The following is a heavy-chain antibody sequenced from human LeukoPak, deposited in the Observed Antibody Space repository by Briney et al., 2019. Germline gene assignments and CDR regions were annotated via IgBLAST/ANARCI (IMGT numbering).Heavy chain of an antibody. V-gene: IGHV1-18*01. CDR3: ARESARWSSSSFDY. CDR2: ISAYNGNT. Sequence: ASVKVSCKASGYTFTNYDISWVRQAPGQGLEWMGWISAYNGNTNYAQKLQGRVTMTTDTSTSTAYMELRSLRSDDTAVYYCARESARWSSSSFDYWGQGTLVTVSS. D-gene: IGHD6-13*01. J-gene: IGHJ4*02. CDR1: GYTFTNYD.